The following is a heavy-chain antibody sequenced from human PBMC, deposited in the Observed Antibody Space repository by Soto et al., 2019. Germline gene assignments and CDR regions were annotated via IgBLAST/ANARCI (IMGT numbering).Heavy chain of an antibody. J-gene: IGHJ4*02. V-gene: IGHV1-69*06. CDR3: ARDLGCSSTSCSPAVFDY. CDR1: GGTFSSYA. D-gene: IGHD2-2*01. Sequence: QVQLVQSGAEVKKPGSSVKVSCKASGGTFSSYAISWVRQAPGQGLEWMGGIIPIFGTANYAQKFQGRVTITADKSTSTDYMELSSMRSEDTAVYYCARDLGCSSTSCSPAVFDYWGQGTLVTVSS. CDR2: IIPIFGTA.